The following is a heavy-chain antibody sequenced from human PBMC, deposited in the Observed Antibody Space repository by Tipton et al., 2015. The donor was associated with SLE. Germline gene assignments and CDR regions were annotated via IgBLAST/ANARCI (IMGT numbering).Heavy chain of an antibody. CDR2: IDTRGAT. V-gene: IGHV4-4*07. CDR1: GVSISSSY. J-gene: IGHJ3*02. CDR3: ARLAEQGAFDI. Sequence: LRLSCNVSGVSISSSYWSWIRQPAGKGLEWIGRIDTRGATDDNPPLKSRVTMSVDMSKNQIFLKMTSVTAADAAVYYCARLAEQGAFDIWGQGTLVTVSS. D-gene: IGHD1-26*01.